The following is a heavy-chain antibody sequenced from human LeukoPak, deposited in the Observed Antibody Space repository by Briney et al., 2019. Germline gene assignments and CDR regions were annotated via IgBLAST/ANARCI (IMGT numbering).Heavy chain of an antibody. J-gene: IGHJ4*02. Sequence: SETLSLTCAVYGGSFSGYYWSWIRQPPGKGLEWIGEINHSGSTNYYPSLKSRVTISVDTSKNQFSLKLSSVTAADTAVYYCARARGDYYDSSGYYSAFDYWGQGTLVTVSS. V-gene: IGHV4-34*01. D-gene: IGHD3-22*01. CDR1: GGSFSGYY. CDR2: INHSGST. CDR3: ARARGDYYDSSGYYSAFDY.